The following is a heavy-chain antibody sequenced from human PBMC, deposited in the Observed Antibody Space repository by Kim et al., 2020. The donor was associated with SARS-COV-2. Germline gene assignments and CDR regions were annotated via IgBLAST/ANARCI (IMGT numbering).Heavy chain of an antibody. D-gene: IGHD2-2*01. Sequence: GGSLRLSCAASGFTFSSYSMNWVRQAPGKGLEWVSSISSSSSYIYYADSVKGRFTISRDNAKNSLYLQMNSLRAEDTAVYYCARDLYCSSTSCYAEAPYYYGMDVWGQGTTVTVSS. CDR2: ISSSSSYI. CDR3: ARDLYCSSTSCYAEAPYYYGMDV. CDR1: GFTFSSYS. V-gene: IGHV3-21*01. J-gene: IGHJ6*02.